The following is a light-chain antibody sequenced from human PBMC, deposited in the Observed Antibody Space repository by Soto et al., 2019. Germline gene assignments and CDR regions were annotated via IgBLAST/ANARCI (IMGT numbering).Light chain of an antibody. J-gene: IGKJ5*01. CDR3: QQYYSSLAIT. Sequence: DIVLTQSPLSLTVTPGEPASISCTSSESLLHRNGNTLLDWYQQQPGQPPKLLFYWASTRQSGVPDRFSGSGSGTDFTLTITGVQAEDVAVYYCQQYYSSLAITFGQGTRLEIK. CDR2: WAS. V-gene: IGKV2-28*01. CDR1: ESLLHRNGNTL.